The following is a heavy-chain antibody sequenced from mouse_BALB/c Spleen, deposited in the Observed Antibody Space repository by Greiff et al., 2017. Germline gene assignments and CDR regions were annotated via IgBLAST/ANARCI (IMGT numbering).Heavy chain of an antibody. D-gene: IGHD4-1*01. V-gene: IGHV1S56*01. CDR2: IYPGNVNT. CDR1: GYTFTSYY. J-gene: IGHJ2*01. Sequence: VQLQQSGPELVKPGASVRISCKASGYTFTSYYIHWVKQRPGQGLEWIGWIYPGNVNTKYNEKFKGKATLTADKSSSTAYMQLSSLTSEDAAVYFCASSGTSLYYFDYWGQGTTLTVSS. CDR3: ASSGTSLYYFDY.